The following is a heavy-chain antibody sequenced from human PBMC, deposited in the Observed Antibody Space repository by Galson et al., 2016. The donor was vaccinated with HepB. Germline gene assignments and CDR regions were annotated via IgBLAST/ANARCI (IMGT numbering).Heavy chain of an antibody. CDR1: GFNFSIYW. V-gene: IGHV3-7*03. CDR2: IKQDGSAK. Sequence: SLRLSCAASGFNFSIYWMPWVRQAPGKGLEWVANIKQDGSAKYFVDSVKGRFTASRDNAKSSLYLHMNSLRAEDSAVYYCVRARGFDYWGLGALVTVSS. CDR3: VRARGFDY. J-gene: IGHJ4*02.